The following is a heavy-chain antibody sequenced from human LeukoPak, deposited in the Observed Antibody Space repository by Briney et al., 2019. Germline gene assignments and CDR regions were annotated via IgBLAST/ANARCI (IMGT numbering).Heavy chain of an antibody. D-gene: IGHD3-10*01. CDR1: GGSISSYY. Sequence: SETLSLTCTVSGGSISSYYWSWIRQPPGKGLEWIVYIYYSGSTNYNPSLKSRVTISVDTSTNQFSLKLSSVTAADTAVYYCARGLWFGELPELDYWGQGTLVTVSS. V-gene: IGHV4-59*01. J-gene: IGHJ4*02. CDR3: ARGLWFGELPELDY. CDR2: IYYSGST.